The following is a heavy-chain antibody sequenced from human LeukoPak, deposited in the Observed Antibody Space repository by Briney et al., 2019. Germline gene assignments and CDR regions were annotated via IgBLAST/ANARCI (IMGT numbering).Heavy chain of an antibody. Sequence: SVKVSCKASGGTFSSYAISWVRQAPGQGLEWMGGIIPIFGTANYAQKFQGRVTITADESTSTAYMELSSLRSEDTAVYYCARGGIAARPFDYWGQGTLVTVSS. D-gene: IGHD6-6*01. CDR2: IIPIFGTA. J-gene: IGHJ4*02. V-gene: IGHV1-69*13. CDR3: ARGGIAARPFDY. CDR1: GGTFSSYA.